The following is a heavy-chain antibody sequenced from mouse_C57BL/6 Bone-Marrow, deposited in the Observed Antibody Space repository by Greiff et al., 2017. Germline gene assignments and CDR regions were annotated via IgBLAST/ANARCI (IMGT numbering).Heavy chain of an antibody. D-gene: IGHD4-1*01. J-gene: IGHJ4*01. Sequence: EVQRVESGGGLVKPGGSLKLSCAASGFTFSSYAMSWVRQTPEKRLEWVATISDGGSYTSYPDNVKGRFTISRDNAKNNLYLQMSHLKSEDTAMYYCARLNWDYAMDYWGQGTSVTVSS. CDR1: GFTFSSYA. CDR2: ISDGGSYT. V-gene: IGHV5-4*01. CDR3: ARLNWDYAMDY.